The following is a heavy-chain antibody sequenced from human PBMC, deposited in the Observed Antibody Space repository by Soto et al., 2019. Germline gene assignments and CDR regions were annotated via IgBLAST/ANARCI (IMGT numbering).Heavy chain of an antibody. CDR2: IIPIFGTA. Sequence: QVQLVQSGAEVKKPGSSVKVSCKASGGTFSSYAISWVRQAPGQGLEWMGGIIPIFGTANYAQKFQGRVTITADESTSTAYMELSSLRSEDTAVHYCARRPTAYSSGWYYFDYWGQGTLVTVSS. CDR1: GGTFSSYA. V-gene: IGHV1-69*01. J-gene: IGHJ4*02. D-gene: IGHD6-19*01. CDR3: ARRPTAYSSGWYYFDY.